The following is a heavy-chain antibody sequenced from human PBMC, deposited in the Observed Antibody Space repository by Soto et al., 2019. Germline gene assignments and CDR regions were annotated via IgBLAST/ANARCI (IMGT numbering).Heavy chain of an antibody. CDR1: GGTFSSYA. D-gene: IGHD3-22*01. CDR3: ASGPRIVVVITKKYFQH. J-gene: IGHJ1*01. V-gene: IGHV1-69*13. Sequence: GASVKVSCKASGGTFSSYAISWVRQAPGQGLEWMGGIIPIFGTANYAQKFQGRVTITADESTSTAYMELSSLRSEDTAVYYCASGPRIVVVITKKYFQHWGKGTLVTVSS. CDR2: IIPIFGTA.